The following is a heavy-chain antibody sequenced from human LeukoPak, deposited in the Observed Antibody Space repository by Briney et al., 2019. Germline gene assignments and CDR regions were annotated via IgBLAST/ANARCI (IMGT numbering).Heavy chain of an antibody. CDR3: ARELNSGTYYGAFDI. V-gene: IGHV3-33*01. Sequence: PGGSLRRSCEASGFTFSDYGMHWVRQAPGKGLEWVAVIWYDGSDKYYADSVKGRFTVSRDNSKNTLYLQMNSLTAEDTAVFYCARELNSGTYYGAFDIWGQGTMVTVSS. J-gene: IGHJ3*02. D-gene: IGHD1-26*01. CDR2: IWYDGSDK. CDR1: GFTFSDYG.